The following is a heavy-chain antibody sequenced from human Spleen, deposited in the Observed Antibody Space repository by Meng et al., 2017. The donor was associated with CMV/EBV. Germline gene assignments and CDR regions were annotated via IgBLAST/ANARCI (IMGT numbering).Heavy chain of an antibody. CDR3: ARRGTSGSVRHFGY. V-gene: IGHV4-34*01. CDR1: GGSFSGYS. D-gene: IGHD1-14*01. Sequence: GSLRLSCAVYGGSFSGYSWSWIRQPPGKGLEWIGEINRRGSANHNLSLKSRVTLSVDTSKNQFSLKLSSVTAVDTAVYYCARRGTSGSVRHFGYWGQGTLVTVSS. J-gene: IGHJ4*02. CDR2: INRRGSA.